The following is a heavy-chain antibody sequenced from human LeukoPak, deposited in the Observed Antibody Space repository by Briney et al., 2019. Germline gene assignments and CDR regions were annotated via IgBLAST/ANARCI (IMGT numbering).Heavy chain of an antibody. Sequence: SVKVSCKASGGTFSSYAISWVRQAPGQGLEWMGRIIPIFGAANYAQKFQGRVTITTDESTSTAYMELSSLRSEDTAVYYCARGGGGYCSSTSCGNFDYWGQGTLVTVSS. CDR2: IIPIFGAA. CDR1: GGTFSSYA. CDR3: ARGGGGYCSSTSCGNFDY. J-gene: IGHJ4*02. D-gene: IGHD2-2*01. V-gene: IGHV1-69*05.